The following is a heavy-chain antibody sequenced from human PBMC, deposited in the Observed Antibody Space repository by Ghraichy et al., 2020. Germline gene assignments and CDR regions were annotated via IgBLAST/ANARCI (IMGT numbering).Heavy chain of an antibody. CDR3: ARAVTGSVAPSDY. D-gene: IGHD3-9*01. V-gene: IGHV3-7*04. CDR1: GFTFGSYW. CDR2: IKQDGSQE. Sequence: LSLTCAASGFTFGSYWMSWVRQAPGKGLEWVANIKQDGSQEHYIDSVRGRFTISRDSGRSSLYLLMHNLRAEDSGVYYCARAVTGSVAPSDYWGQGTLVTVSS. J-gene: IGHJ4*02.